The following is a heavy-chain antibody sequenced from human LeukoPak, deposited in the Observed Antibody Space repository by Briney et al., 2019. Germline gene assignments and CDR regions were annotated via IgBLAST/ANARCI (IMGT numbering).Heavy chain of an antibody. Sequence: GGSLRLSCAASGFTFSSYWMSWVRQAPGKGLEWVASIKQDGSDKFYVASVKGRFTISRDNAKNSLYLQMNSLRAEDTAVYYCARGGAAAARKRGVDYWGQGTLVTVSS. V-gene: IGHV3-7*01. CDR3: ARGGAAAARKRGVDY. D-gene: IGHD6-13*01. CDR1: GFTFSSYW. CDR2: IKQDGSDK. J-gene: IGHJ4*02.